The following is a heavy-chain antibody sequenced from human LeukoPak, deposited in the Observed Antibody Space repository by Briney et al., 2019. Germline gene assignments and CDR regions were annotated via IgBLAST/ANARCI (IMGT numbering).Heavy chain of an antibody. CDR1: GFTFSNYW. V-gene: IGHV3-30*02. J-gene: IGHJ4*02. Sequence: GGSLRLSCAASGFTFSNYWMSWVRQAPGKGLEWVAFIRYDGNIKYFADSVKGRFTISRDNSKNTLYLQMNSLRAEDTAVYYCAKGRYYDSGGYPIDYWGQGTLVTVSS. CDR3: AKGRYYDSGGYPIDY. CDR2: IRYDGNIK. D-gene: IGHD3-22*01.